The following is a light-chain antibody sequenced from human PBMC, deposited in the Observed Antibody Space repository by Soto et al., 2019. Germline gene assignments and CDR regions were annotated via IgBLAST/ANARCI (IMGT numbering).Light chain of an antibody. V-gene: IGLV2-23*02. CDR1: NSDVGKHDF. J-gene: IGLJ3*02. CDR3: CSYTSSETVV. CDR2: EVN. Sequence: ALTQPASVSGTPGQSITISCTGTNSDVGKHDFVSWYQHYPDKAPKFIIYEVNKRPSGVSHRFSGSKSGSTASLTISGLQAEDEAHYYCCSYTSSETVVFGGGTKLTVL.